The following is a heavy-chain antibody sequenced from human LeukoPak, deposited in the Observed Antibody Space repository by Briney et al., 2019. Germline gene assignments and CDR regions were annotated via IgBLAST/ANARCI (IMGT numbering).Heavy chain of an antibody. CDR2: INHSGST. CDR3: ERERKDYDFWSGYYYYGMDV. V-gene: IGHV4-34*01. D-gene: IGHD3-3*01. CDR1: GGSFSGYY. Sequence: PSETLSLTCAVYGGSFSGYYWSWIRQPPGKGLEWIGEINHSGSTNYNPSLKSRVTISVDTSKNQFSLKLSSVTAADTAVYYCERERKDYDFWSGYYYYGMDVWGQGTTVTVSS. J-gene: IGHJ6*02.